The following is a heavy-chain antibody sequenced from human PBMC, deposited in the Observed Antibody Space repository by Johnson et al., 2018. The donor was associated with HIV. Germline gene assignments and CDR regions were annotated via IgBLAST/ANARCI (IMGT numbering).Heavy chain of an antibody. D-gene: IGHD6-13*01. Sequence: VQLVESGGVVVQPGGSLRLSCVASGFTFADFAMHWVRQAPGKGLEWVSLISWDGGSTYYADSVKGRFTISRDNSKNSLFLQMNSLRVEDTAVYYCARSGGYPNAFDIWGQGTMVTVSS. CDR1: GFTFADFA. J-gene: IGHJ3*02. CDR2: ISWDGGST. CDR3: ARSGGYPNAFDI. V-gene: IGHV3-43D*04.